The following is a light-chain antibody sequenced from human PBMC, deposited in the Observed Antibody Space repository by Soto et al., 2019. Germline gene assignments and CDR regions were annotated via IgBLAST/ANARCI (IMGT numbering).Light chain of an antibody. Sequence: EIVMTQSPATLSVSPGERATLSCRASQSVSSNLAWYQQKPGQAPRLLIYGASTRATGFPARFSGSGSGTEFTLSISSLQSEDFAVYYCQQYNNWWTFGQGTKVDIK. CDR2: GAS. CDR1: QSVSSN. CDR3: QQYNNWWT. J-gene: IGKJ1*01. V-gene: IGKV3-15*01.